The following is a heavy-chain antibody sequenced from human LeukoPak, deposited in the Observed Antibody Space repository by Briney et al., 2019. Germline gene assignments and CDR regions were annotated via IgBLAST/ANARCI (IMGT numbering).Heavy chain of an antibody. V-gene: IGHV1-2*02. CDR3: ARDLPYYDILTGYSPVYYFDY. J-gene: IGHJ4*02. CDR2: INPNSGGT. D-gene: IGHD3-9*01. CDR1: EYTFTGYY. Sequence: ASVKVSCKASEYTFTGYYMHWVRQAPGQGLEWMGWINPNSGGTNYAQKFQGRVTMTRDTSISTAYMELSRLRSDDTAVYYCARDLPYYDILTGYSPVYYFDYWGQGTLVTVSS.